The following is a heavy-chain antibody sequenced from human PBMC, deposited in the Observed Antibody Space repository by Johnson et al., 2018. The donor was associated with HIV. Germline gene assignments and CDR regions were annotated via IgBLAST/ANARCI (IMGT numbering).Heavy chain of an antibody. CDR1: GFTVSSNY. CDR2: IYSGGST. Sequence: VQLVESGRGLIQPGGSLRLSCAASGFTVSSNYMSWVRQAPGKGLEWVSVIYSGGSTYYADSVKGRFTISRDNSKNTLYLQMNSLRAEDTAVYYCARQAPGVTIFGVGGAFDIWGQGTMVTVSS. V-gene: IGHV3-53*01. J-gene: IGHJ3*02. CDR3: ARQAPGVTIFGVGGAFDI. D-gene: IGHD3-3*01.